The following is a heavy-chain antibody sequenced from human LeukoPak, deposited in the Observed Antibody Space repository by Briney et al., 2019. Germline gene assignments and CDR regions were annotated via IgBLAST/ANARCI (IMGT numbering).Heavy chain of an antibody. CDR3: ARGGTVVVPAAIEVRYFQH. V-gene: IGHV1-69*05. J-gene: IGHJ1*01. Sequence: ALVKVSCKASGGTFSSYAISWVRQAPGQGLEWMGGIIPIFGTANYAQKLQGRVTMTTDTSTSTAYMELRSLRSDDTAVYYCARGGTVVVPAAIEVRYFQHWGQGTLVTVSS. CDR2: IIPIFGTA. D-gene: IGHD2-2*01. CDR1: GGTFSSYA.